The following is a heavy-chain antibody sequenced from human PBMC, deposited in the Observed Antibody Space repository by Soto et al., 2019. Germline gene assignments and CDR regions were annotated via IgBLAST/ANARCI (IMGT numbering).Heavy chain of an antibody. V-gene: IGHV1-69*13. D-gene: IGHD2-2*01. CDR1: GGTFSSYA. J-gene: IGHJ6*02. Sequence: SVKVSCKASGGTFSSYAISWARQAPGQGLEWMGGIIPIFGTANYAQKFQGRVTITADESTSTAYMELSSLRSEDTAVYYCARERYCSSTSCTTARPYGMDVWGQGTTVTVSS. CDR3: ARERYCSSTSCTTARPYGMDV. CDR2: IIPIFGTA.